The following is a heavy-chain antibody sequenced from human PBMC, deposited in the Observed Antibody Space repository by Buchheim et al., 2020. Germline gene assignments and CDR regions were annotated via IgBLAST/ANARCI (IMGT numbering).Heavy chain of an antibody. CDR1: GFTFSSYS. CDR3: AKVNFDGYSGYFTKYYFDY. CDR2: ISGSGGST. V-gene: IGHV3-23*04. J-gene: IGHJ4*02. D-gene: IGHD5-12*01. Sequence: VQLVESGGGVVQPGRSLRLSCAASGFTFSSYSMSWVRQAPGKGLEGVSAISGSGGSTYYADSVKGRFTISRDNSKNTLLLQMNSLRAEDTAVYYCAKVNFDGYSGYFTKYYFDYWGQGTL.